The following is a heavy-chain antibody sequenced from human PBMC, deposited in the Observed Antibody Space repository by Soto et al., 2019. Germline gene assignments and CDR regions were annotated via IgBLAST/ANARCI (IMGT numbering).Heavy chain of an antibody. CDR1: GGSISGSY. CDR3: ARSVAVPGAHIDY. V-gene: IGHV4-59*01. Sequence: PSETLSLTCSVSGGSISGSYWSWIRQSPGKGLEWLGYVYYTGSTNYSPSLRSRVSISVDTSKNEFSLGLSSVTAADTAVYFCARSVAVPGAHIDYWGQGT. CDR2: VYYTGST. J-gene: IGHJ4*02. D-gene: IGHD6-19*01.